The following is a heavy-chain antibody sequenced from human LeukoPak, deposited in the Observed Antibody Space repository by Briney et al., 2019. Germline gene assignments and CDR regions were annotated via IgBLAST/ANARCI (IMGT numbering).Heavy chain of an antibody. CDR1: GFTFSSYS. CDR2: ISSSSSYI. J-gene: IGHJ4*02. V-gene: IGHV3-21*04. CDR3: TRDPRRLDY. Sequence: GGSLRLSCAASGFTFSSYSMNWVCQAPGKGLEWVSSISSSSSYISYADSVKGRFTISRDNAKNSLYLQMNSLRAEDTAVYYCTRDPRRLDYWGQGTLITVSS.